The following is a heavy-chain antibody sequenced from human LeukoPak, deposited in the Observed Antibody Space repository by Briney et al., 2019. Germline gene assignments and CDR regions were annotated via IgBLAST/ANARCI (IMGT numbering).Heavy chain of an antibody. D-gene: IGHD3-3*01. Sequence: PGGSLRLSCAASGFTFSSYSMNWVRQAPGKGLEWVSYISSSSSTIYYADSVKGRFTISRDNAKNSLYLQMNSLRAEDTAVYYCARADYDFWSGSFDPWGQGTLVTVSS. J-gene: IGHJ5*02. CDR2: ISSSSSTI. CDR1: GFTFSSYS. CDR3: ARADYDFWSGSFDP. V-gene: IGHV3-48*01.